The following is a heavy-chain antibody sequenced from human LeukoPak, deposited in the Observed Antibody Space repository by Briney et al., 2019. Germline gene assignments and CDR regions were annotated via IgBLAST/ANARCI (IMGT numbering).Heavy chain of an antibody. CDR3: ATTYYDFWSDYYPRYFQH. V-gene: IGHV4-34*01. CDR1: GGSFSGYY. J-gene: IGHJ1*01. CDR2: INHSGST. D-gene: IGHD3-3*01. Sequence: SETLSLTCAVYGGSFSGYYWSWIRQPPGKGLEWIGEINHSGSTNYNPSLKSRVTISVDTSKNQFSLKLSSVTAADTAVYYCATTYYDFWSDYYPRYFQHWGQGTLVTVSS.